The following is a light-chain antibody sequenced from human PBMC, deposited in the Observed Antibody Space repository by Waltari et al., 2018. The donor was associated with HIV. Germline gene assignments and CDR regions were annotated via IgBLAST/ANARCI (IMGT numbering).Light chain of an antibody. J-gene: IGLJ1*01. CDR2: RNN. V-gene: IGLV1-47*01. CDR1: TSNIGTNY. CDR3: AAWDDSLSGHFV. Sequence: QSVLTQPPSASGTPGQRVTISCSGSTSNIGTNYVYWYQQLPGTAPKLRIYRNNRRPSGVPDRFSGSKSGTSASLAISGLRSEDDADYYCAAWDDSLSGHFVFGTGTKVTAL.